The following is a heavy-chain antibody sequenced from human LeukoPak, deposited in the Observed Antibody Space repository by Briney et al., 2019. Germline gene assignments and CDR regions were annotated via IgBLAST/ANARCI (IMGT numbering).Heavy chain of an antibody. J-gene: IGHJ5*02. CDR1: GGSISNSSYY. V-gene: IGHV4-39*01. CDR2: ITYSGST. Sequence: SETLSLTCTVSGGSISNSSYYWGWLREAHGQGLEGIGNITYSGSTNYNPSLKSRVTMSVDTNQNQFSLNFTTVTAAATDVYSCASQGAMVPNWFDPWGQGTLVTVSS. D-gene: IGHD3-10*01. CDR3: ASQGAMVPNWFDP.